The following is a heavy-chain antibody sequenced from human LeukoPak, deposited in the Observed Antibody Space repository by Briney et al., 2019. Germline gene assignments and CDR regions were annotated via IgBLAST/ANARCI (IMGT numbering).Heavy chain of an antibody. D-gene: IGHD2-2*01. CDR2: IYHSGST. CDR1: GGSISSGGYY. V-gene: IGHV4-30-2*01. Sequence: SQTLSLTCTVSGGSISSGGYYWSWIRQPPGKGLEWIGYIYHSGSTYYNPSLKSRVTISVDRSKNQFSLKLSSVTAADTAVYHCARGIVVVPAAIFDYWGQGTLVTVSS. J-gene: IGHJ4*02. CDR3: ARGIVVVPAAIFDY.